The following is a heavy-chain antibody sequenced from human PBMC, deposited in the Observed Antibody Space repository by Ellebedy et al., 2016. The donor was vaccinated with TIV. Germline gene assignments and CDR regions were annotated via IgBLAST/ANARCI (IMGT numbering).Heavy chain of an antibody. Sequence: GESLKISCAASGFTFSSYWMTWVRQAPGKGPEWVANIKQDGSEKYYVDSVKGRFTISRDNPKNSLYLQMNSLRAEDTAVYYCARDGITMIIVVNHFDYWGQGTPVTVSS. CDR3: ARDGITMIIVVNHFDY. CDR1: GFTFSSYW. CDR2: IKQDGSEK. J-gene: IGHJ4*02. D-gene: IGHD3-22*01. V-gene: IGHV3-7*01.